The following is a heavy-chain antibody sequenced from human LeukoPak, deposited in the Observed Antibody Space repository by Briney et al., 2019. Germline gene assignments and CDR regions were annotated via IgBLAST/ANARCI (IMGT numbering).Heavy chain of an antibody. CDR2: IYYSGST. CDR1: GGSISSGGYY. J-gene: IGHJ5*02. D-gene: IGHD3-10*01. V-gene: IGHV4-31*03. CDR3: ARGHHGSGSYYIVNWFDP. Sequence: SGTLSLTCTVSGGSISSGGYYWSWIRQHPGKGLEWIGYIYYSGSTYYNPSLKSRVTISVDTSKNQFSLKLSSVTAADTAVYYCARGHHGSGSYYIVNWFDPWGQGTLVTVSS.